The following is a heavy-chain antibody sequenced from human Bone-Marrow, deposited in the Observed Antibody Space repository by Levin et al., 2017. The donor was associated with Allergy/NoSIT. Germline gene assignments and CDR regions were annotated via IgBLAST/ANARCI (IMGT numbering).Heavy chain of an antibody. CDR3: TRDRAVAYYYYYYGMDV. J-gene: IGHJ6*02. CDR1: GFTFGDYA. D-gene: IGHD6-19*01. V-gene: IGHV3-49*04. Sequence: GGSLRLSCTASGFTFGDYAMSWVRQAPGKGLEWVGFIRSKAYGGTTEYAASVKGRFTISRDDSKSIAYLQMNSLKTEDTAVYYCTRDRAVAYYYYYYGMDVWGQGTTVTVSS. CDR2: IRSKAYGGTT.